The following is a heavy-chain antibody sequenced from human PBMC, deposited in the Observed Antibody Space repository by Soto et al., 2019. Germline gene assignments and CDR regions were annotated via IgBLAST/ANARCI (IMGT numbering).Heavy chain of an antibody. CDR1: GYTFTSYA. CDR3: AREYYYDSSGYYPFDS. CDR2: INAGNGNT. V-gene: IGHV1-3*01. Sequence: QVQLVQSGAEVKKPGASVKVSCKASGYTFTSYAMHWVRQAPGQRLEWMGWINAGNGNTKYSQKFQGRVTITRDTSASTAYMELSSLRSEDTAVYYCAREYYYDSSGYYPFDSWGQGTLVTVSS. D-gene: IGHD3-22*01. J-gene: IGHJ4*02.